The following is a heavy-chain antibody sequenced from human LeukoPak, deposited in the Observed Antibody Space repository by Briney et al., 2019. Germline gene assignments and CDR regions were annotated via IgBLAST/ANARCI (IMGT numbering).Heavy chain of an antibody. CDR3: ARDKDYSNYFDY. J-gene: IGHJ4*02. Sequence: SETLSLTCTVSGGSISRYYWHWIRQPPGKGLEWIGYVYHSGITNYNPSLKSRVTISVDTSKNQFSLKLSSVTAADTAVYYCARDKDYSNYFDYWGQGTLVTVSS. CDR2: VYHSGIT. CDR1: GGSISRYY. V-gene: IGHV4-59*01. D-gene: IGHD4-11*01.